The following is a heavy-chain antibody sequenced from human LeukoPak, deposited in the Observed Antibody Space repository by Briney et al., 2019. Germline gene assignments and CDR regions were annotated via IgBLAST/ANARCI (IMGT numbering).Heavy chain of an antibody. J-gene: IGHJ4*02. CDR1: GFTFSTYT. CDR2: IGSSGGGI. Sequence: GGSLRLSCAASGFTFSTYTMYWVRHPPGKGLEWVSIIGSSGGGIHYADSVRGRFTISRDTSKNTLFLQMNSLRVEDTAVYYCAKDREYQVLWGYFDYWGQGILVTVSS. CDR3: AKDREYQVLWGYFDY. V-gene: IGHV3-23*01. D-gene: IGHD2-2*01.